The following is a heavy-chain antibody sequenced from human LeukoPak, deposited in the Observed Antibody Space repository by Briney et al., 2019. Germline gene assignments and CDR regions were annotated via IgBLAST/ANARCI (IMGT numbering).Heavy chain of an antibody. CDR3: ARKTDHRAGGDY. D-gene: IGHD3-16*01. V-gene: IGHV3-23*01. Sequence: GGSLRLSCVASGFTFSSYAMRWVPQAQGKGREWGSGISDSGGITAYAYSVKGRFTISRDNSKNTLYLEMKSLRAEDTAIYYCARKTDHRAGGDYWGQGTLVTVSS. J-gene: IGHJ4*02. CDR2: ISDSGGIT. CDR1: GFTFSSYA.